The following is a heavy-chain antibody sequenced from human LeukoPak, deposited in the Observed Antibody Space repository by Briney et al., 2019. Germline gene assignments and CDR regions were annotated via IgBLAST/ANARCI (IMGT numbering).Heavy chain of an antibody. V-gene: IGHV4-34*01. J-gene: IGHJ1*01. CDR3: ARAYSSSSVYFQH. D-gene: IGHD6-6*01. Sequence: SETLSLTCAVYGGSFSGYYWSWIRQPPGKGLEWIGEINHSGSTNYNPSLKSRVTISVDTSKNQFSLKLSSVTAADTAVYYCARAYSSSSVYFQHWGQGTLVTVSS. CDR2: INHSGST. CDR1: GGSFSGYY.